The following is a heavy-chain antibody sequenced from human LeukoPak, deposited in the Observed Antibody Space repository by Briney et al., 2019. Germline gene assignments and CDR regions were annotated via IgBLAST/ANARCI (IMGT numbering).Heavy chain of an antibody. CDR2: VYSDDSA. CDR1: GFTVSDSY. Sequence: XGGSLRLSCAASGFTVSDSYMSWVRQAPGKGLEWLSVVYSDDSAYYADSVMGRFTISRDNSENTMYLQMNSLRAEDTALYYCTRDRGAASGYWGQGTLVTVSS. V-gene: IGHV3-53*01. J-gene: IGHJ4*02. CDR3: TRDRGAASGY. D-gene: IGHD6-13*01.